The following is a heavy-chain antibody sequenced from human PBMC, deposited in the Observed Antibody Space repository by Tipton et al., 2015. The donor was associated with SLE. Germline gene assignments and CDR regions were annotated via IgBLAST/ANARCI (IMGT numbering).Heavy chain of an antibody. V-gene: IGHV3-23*01. CDR2: IFQSGQT. CDR1: GFVFSEFT. J-gene: IGHJ4*02. Sequence: SLRLSCATSGFVFSEFTMSWLRQAPGRGLEWVAGIFQSGQTFYADSVKGRFTISRDNPQTSVFLHMNSLRIDDTAVYFCAKDRVPDNIWSFDLWGQGTLVTVS. D-gene: IGHD3-10*01. CDR3: AKDRVPDNIWSFDL.